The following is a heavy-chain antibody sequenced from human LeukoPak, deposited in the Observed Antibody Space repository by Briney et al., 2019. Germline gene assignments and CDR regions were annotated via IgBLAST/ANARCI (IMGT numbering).Heavy chain of an antibody. V-gene: IGHV3-66*02. J-gene: IGHJ4*02. CDR1: GFTVSSNY. CDR3: ARGSSLAAVARGFDY. CDR2: IYSGGSA. Sequence: GGSLRLSCAASGFTVSSNYMGWVRQAPGKALDWVSVIYSGGSAYYAESVKSRFTISRDSSKNTLHLQMNSLTAEDTAVYYCARGSSLAAVARGFDYWGQGTLVTVSS. D-gene: IGHD6-19*01.